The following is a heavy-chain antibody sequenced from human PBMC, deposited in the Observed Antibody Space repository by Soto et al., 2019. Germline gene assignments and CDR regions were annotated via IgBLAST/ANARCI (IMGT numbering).Heavy chain of an antibody. V-gene: IGHV3-30*18. CDR1: GFSFNSYG. D-gene: IGHD6-6*01. Sequence: QVQVVESGGGVVQPGRSLRLSCAASGFSFNSYGMHWVRQAPGKGLEWVAIISYDGRNKYYADSVKGRFTISRDSPRNTLYLEMNSLRAEDTAVYYCAKGGSSSARYFDAWGKGALVTVSS. CDR2: ISYDGRNK. CDR3: AKGGSSSARYFDA. J-gene: IGHJ5*02.